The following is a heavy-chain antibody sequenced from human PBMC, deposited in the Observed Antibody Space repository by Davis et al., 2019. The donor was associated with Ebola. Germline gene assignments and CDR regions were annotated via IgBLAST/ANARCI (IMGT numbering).Heavy chain of an antibody. D-gene: IGHD3-22*01. CDR3: ARDGYYYDSSGYSLAFDY. V-gene: IGHV1-3*01. CDR2: INAGNGNT. Sequence: AASVKVSCKASGYTFTSYYMHWVRQAPGQGLEWMGWINAGNGNTKYSQKFQGRVTITRDTSASTAYMELSSLRSEDTAVYYCARDGYYYDSSGYSLAFDYWGQGTLVTVSS. J-gene: IGHJ4*02. CDR1: GYTFTSYY.